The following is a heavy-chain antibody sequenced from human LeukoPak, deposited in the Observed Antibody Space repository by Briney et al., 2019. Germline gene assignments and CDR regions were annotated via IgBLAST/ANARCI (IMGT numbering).Heavy chain of an antibody. J-gene: IGHJ4*02. CDR1: GYSISSGYY. CDR3: ARLHIAAAGLDY. D-gene: IGHD6-13*01. Sequence: SETLSLTCAVSGYSISSGYYWGWIRQPPGKGLEWIGSIYHSGSTYYNPSLKSRVTISVDTSKNQFSLKLSSVTAADTAVYYCARLHIAAAGLDYWGQGTLVTVSS. V-gene: IGHV4-38-2*01. CDR2: IYHSGST.